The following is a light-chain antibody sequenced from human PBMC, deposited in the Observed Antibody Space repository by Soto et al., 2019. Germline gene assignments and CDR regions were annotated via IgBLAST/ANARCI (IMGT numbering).Light chain of an antibody. CDR2: DNN. CDR1: SSNIGNNY. CDR3: GTWDSSLSVYV. Sequence: QSALTQPPSVSAAPGQKVTISCSGSSSNIGNNYVSWYQQLPGTAPKLLIYDNNKRPSGIPDRFSGSKSGTSATLGITGLQDWDEADYYCGTWDSSLSVYVFGTGTKVTVL. J-gene: IGLJ1*01. V-gene: IGLV1-51*01.